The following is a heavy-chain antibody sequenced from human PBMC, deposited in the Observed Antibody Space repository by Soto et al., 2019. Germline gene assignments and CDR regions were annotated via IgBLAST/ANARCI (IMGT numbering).Heavy chain of an antibody. CDR3: ASQPPPDYCSGGSCYSSGYYYYGMDV. Sequence: SETLSLTCTVSGGSISSSSYYWGWIRQPPGKGLEWIGSIYYSGSTYYNPSLKSRVTISVDTSKNQFSLKLSSVTAADTAVYYCASQPPPDYCSGGSCYSSGYYYYGMDVWGQGTTVTVSS. CDR1: GGSISSSSYY. CDR2: IYYSGST. D-gene: IGHD2-15*01. J-gene: IGHJ6*02. V-gene: IGHV4-39*01.